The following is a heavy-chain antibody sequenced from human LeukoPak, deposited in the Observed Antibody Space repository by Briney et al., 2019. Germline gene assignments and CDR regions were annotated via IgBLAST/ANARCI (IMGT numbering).Heavy chain of an antibody. CDR1: GFTFSNYG. D-gene: IGHD1-26*01. CDR3: AKGTWDFDY. V-gene: IGHV3-30*02. Sequence: SGGSLRLSXEASGFTFSNYGMHWVRQAPGKGLEWVAFIRYDGSDKYYADSVKGRFTISRDTSKNTLYLQMNSLRVEDTALYYCAKGTWDFDYWGQGTLVIVSS. CDR2: IRYDGSDK. J-gene: IGHJ4*02.